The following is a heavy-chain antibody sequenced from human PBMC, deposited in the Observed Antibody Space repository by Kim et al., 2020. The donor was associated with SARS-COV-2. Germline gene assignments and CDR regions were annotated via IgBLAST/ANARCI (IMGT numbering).Heavy chain of an antibody. Sequence: SETLSLTCAVYGGSFSGYYWSWIRQPPGKGLEWIGEINHSGSTNYNPSLKSRVTISVDTSKNQFSLKLSSVTAADTAVYYCARVGGGSYFRSLYFDHWG. V-gene: IGHV4-34*01. CDR3: ARVGGGSYFRSLYFDH. D-gene: IGHD1-26*01. CDR1: GGSFSGYY. J-gene: IGHJ4*01. CDR2: INHSGST.